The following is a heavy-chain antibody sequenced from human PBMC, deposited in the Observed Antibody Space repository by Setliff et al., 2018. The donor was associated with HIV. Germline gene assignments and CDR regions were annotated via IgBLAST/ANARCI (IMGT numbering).Heavy chain of an antibody. CDR1: GGSISSSSYY. CDR2: IYYRGST. V-gene: IGHV4-39*01. CDR3: ARQTWEYYDTLTGYYRSPKNFDS. J-gene: IGHJ4*02. D-gene: IGHD3-9*01. Sequence: SETLSLTCTVSGGSISSSSYYWGWIRQPPGKGLEWIGSIYYRGSTYYNPSLKSRVTISVDTSKNQFSLKLNSVTAADTAIYYCARQTWEYYDTLTGYYRSPKNFDSWGQGTLVTVSS.